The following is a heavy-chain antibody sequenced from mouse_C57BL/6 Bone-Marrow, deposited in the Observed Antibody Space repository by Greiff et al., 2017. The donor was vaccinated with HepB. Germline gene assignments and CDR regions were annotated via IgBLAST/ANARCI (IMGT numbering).Heavy chain of an antibody. D-gene: IGHD2-3*01. CDR2: INPNNGGT. J-gene: IGHJ2*01. CDR3: ARGEYDDYPY. CDR1: GYTFTDYY. Sequence: EVQLQQSGPELVKPGASVKISCKASGYTFTDYYMNWVKQSHGKSLEWIGDINPNNGGTSYNQKFKGKATLTVDKSSSTAYMELRSLTSEDSAVYYCARGEYDDYPYWGQGTTLTVSS. V-gene: IGHV1-26*01.